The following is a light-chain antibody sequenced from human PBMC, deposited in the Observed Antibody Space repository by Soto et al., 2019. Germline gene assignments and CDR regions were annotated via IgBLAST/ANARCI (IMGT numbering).Light chain of an antibody. CDR1: SSDVGSYNL. J-gene: IGLJ1*01. CDR2: EGS. V-gene: IGLV2-23*01. CDR3: CSYAGSNYV. Sequence: QSVLTQPASVSGSPGQSITISCTGTSSDVGSYNLVSWYQQHPGKAPKLMIYEGSKWPSGVSNRFSGSKSGNTASLTISGLQAEDEADYYCCSYAGSNYVFGTGTKVTFL.